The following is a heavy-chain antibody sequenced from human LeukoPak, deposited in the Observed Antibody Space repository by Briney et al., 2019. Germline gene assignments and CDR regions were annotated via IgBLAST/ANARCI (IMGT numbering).Heavy chain of an antibody. CDR1: GFTFSSYA. CDR3: ARSSEGWSSRSGYFDD. D-gene: IGHD6-13*01. CDR2: ISCDGNDK. Sequence: SLRLSCAASGFTFSSYAMHWVRQAPGQGLEWVAIISCDGNDKYYADSVKGRFTISRDNSKNTLYLQVNGLRLEDTAVYYCARSSEGWSSRSGYFDDWGRGTLVTVS. V-gene: IGHV3-30*04. J-gene: IGHJ4*02.